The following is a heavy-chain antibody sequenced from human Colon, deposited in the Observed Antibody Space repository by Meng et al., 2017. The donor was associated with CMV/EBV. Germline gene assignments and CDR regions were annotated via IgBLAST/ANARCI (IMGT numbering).Heavy chain of an antibody. Sequence: GGSLRLSCAASGSTFSSYAMNWVRQAPGEGPEWVSTISGSDVNTYYSGSVMGRFTVSRDNSKNTLFLQMNSLRAEDTAIYYCAKSPYISEYHYDSSGYFDYWGQGTLVTVSS. CDR1: GSTFSSYA. CDR2: ISGSDVNT. D-gene: IGHD3-22*01. J-gene: IGHJ4*02. V-gene: IGHV3-23*01. CDR3: AKSPYISEYHYDSSGYFDY.